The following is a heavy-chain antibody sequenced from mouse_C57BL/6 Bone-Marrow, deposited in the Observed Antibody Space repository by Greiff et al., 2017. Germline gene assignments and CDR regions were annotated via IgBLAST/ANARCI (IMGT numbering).Heavy chain of an antibody. J-gene: IGHJ4*01. V-gene: IGHV2-2*01. CDR3: ARTYGSSYYYAMDY. CDR1: GFSLTSYG. CDR2: IWSGGST. Sequence: VQLQQSGPGLVQPSQRLSITCTVSGFSLTSYGVHWVRQSPGKGLEWLGVIWSGGSTDYNAAFISRLSISKDNSKSQVFFKMNSLQADDTAIYYCARTYGSSYYYAMDYWGQGTSVTVSS. D-gene: IGHD1-1*01.